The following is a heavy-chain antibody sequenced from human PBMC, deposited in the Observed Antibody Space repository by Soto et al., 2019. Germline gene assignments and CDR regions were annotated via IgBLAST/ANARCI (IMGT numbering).Heavy chain of an antibody. D-gene: IGHD5-18*01. V-gene: IGHV3-23*01. CDR3: AKDRGYSYGFWYYFDY. Sequence: EVQLLESGGGLVQPGGSLRLSCAASGFTFSSYAMSWVRQAPGKGLEWVSAISGSGGSTYYADSVKGRFTISRDNSKNTLYLQMNSLRAEDTAVYYCAKDRGYSYGFWYYFDYWGQGTLVTVSS. CDR1: GFTFSSYA. CDR2: ISGSGGST. J-gene: IGHJ4*02.